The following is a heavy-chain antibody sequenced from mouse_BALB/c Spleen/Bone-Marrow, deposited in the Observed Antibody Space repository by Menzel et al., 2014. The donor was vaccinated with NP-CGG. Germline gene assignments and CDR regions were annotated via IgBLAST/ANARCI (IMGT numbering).Heavy chain of an antibody. CDR2: IWGDGST. D-gene: IGHD2-1*01. CDR3: ARGGNYYAMDY. J-gene: IGHJ4*01. Sequence: VQLVESGPGLVAPSQSLSITCTASGFSLTGYGVNWVRQPPGKGLEWLGMIWGDGSTDYNSALKSRLSISKDNSKSQVFLKMNSLQTDDTARYYCARGGNYYAMDYWGQGTSVTVSS. V-gene: IGHV2-6-7*01. CDR1: GFSLTGYG.